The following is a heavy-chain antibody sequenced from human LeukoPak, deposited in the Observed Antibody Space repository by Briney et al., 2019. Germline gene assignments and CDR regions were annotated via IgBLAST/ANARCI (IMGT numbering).Heavy chain of an antibody. D-gene: IGHD1-1*01. CDR1: GGSFSGYY. V-gene: IGHV4-34*01. J-gene: IGHJ4*02. CDR2: INHSGST. Sequence: SETLSLTCAVYGGSFSGYYWSWIRQPPGKGLEWIGEINHSGSTNYNPSLKSRVTISVDTSKNQFSLKLSSVTAADTAVYYCARLLAGTDYWGQGTLVTVSS. CDR3: ARLLAGTDY.